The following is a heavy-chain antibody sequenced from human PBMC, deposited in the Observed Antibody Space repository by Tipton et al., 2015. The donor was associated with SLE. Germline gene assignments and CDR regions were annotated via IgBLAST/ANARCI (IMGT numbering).Heavy chain of an antibody. V-gene: IGHV4-34*01. CDR2: INHSGST. J-gene: IGHJ4*02. CDR3: AKSPIAAAARYFDY. Sequence: TLSLTCAVYGGSFSGYYWSWIRQPPGKGLEWIGEINHSGSTNYNPSLKSRVTISVDTSKNQFSLKLSSVTAADTAAYYCAKSPIAAAARYFDYWGQGTLVTVSS. D-gene: IGHD6-13*01. CDR1: GGSFSGYY.